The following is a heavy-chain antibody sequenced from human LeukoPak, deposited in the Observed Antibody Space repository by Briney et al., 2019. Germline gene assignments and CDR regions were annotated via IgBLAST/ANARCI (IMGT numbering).Heavy chain of an antibody. CDR2: IYTNGST. V-gene: IGHV4-4*07. CDR1: GGSISSYY. Sequence: SETLSLTCTVSGGSISSYYWSWIRQPAGKGLGWIGRIYTNGSTNYNPSLKSRVTMSVDTSKNQFSLKLSSVTAADTAVYYCARVGGMRDILTGYYNYYYYGMDVWGQGTTVTVSS. D-gene: IGHD3-9*01. CDR3: ARVGGMRDILTGYYNYYYYGMDV. J-gene: IGHJ6*02.